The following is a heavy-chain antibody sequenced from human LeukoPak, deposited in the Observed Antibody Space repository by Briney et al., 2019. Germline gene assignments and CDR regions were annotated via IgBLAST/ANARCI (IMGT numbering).Heavy chain of an antibody. CDR3: ARHSSGWSGYYYYYMDV. CDR2: IYYSGST. CDR1: GGSISSSSYY. J-gene: IGHJ6*03. V-gene: IGHV4-39*01. Sequence: PSETLSLTCTASGGSISSSSYYWGWIRQPPGKGLEWIGSIYYSGSTYYNPSLKSRVTISVDTSKNQFSLKLSSVTAADTAVYYCARHSSGWSGYYYYYMDVWGKGTTVTVSS. D-gene: IGHD6-19*01.